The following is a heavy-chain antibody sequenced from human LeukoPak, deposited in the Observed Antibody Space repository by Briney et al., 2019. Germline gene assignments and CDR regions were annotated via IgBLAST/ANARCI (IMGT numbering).Heavy chain of an antibody. CDR3: ARESPNTIFGASDAFDI. CDR1: GYTFTSYY. J-gene: IGHJ3*02. D-gene: IGHD3-3*01. Sequence: ASVKVSCKASGYTFTSYYMHWVRQAPGQGLEWMGIINPSGGSTSYAQKFQGRVTMTRDMSTSTVYMELSSLRSEDTAVYYCARESPNTIFGASDAFDIWGQGTMVTVSS. V-gene: IGHV1-46*01. CDR2: INPSGGST.